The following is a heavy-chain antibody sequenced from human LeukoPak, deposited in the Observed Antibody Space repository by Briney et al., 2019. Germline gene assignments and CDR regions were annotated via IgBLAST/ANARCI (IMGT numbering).Heavy chain of an antibody. Sequence: PSETLSLTCTVSGGSISSYYWSWIRQPPGKGLEWIGYIYYSGSTNYNPSLTSRVTISVDTSKNQFSLKLSSVTAADTAVYYCASLSLGFYAFDIWGQGTMVTVSS. D-gene: IGHD3-16*02. CDR1: GGSISSYY. CDR3: ASLSLGFYAFDI. CDR2: IYYSGST. V-gene: IGHV4-59*01. J-gene: IGHJ3*02.